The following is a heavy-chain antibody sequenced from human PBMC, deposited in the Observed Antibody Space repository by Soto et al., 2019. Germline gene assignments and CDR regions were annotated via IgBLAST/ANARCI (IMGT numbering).Heavy chain of an antibody. CDR1: GYSFSTYG. CDR3: ARDLFGADGACYFDY. D-gene: IGHD2-8*01. V-gene: IGHV1-18*01. J-gene: IGHJ4*02. Sequence: QVHLVQSGVEVKKPGASVKVSCKASGYSFSTYGISWVRQAPGQGLEWMGWISGLNGNTNYAQHLQGRVTMTTDTYTRTAYMELRRLGFDDTAMYYGARDLFGADGACYFDYLGQGTMVTVSS. CDR2: ISGLNGNT.